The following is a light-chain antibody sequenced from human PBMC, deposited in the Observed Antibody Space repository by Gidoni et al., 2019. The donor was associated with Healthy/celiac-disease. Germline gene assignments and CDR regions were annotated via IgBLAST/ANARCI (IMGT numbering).Light chain of an antibody. V-gene: IGKV1-39*01. CDR3: QQSYSTLT. Sequence: DIQMIQSPSSLSASVGDRVTITCLTSQSISSYVKWYQQKPGKAPKHLIYAASSVQSGIPSRFGGSGAGTDFTLTISSLQPEDFATYYCQQSYSTLTFGPGTKVDIK. CDR1: QSISSY. CDR2: AAS. J-gene: IGKJ3*01.